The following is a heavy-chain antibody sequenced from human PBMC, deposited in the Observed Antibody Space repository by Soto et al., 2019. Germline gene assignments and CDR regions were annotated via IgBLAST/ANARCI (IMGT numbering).Heavy chain of an antibody. J-gene: IGHJ6*02. CDR3: AREGYYSGSGTYSPPRYYGMDV. CDR1: GYTFSSYG. Sequence: QVQLVQSGAEVKRAGASVKVSCKASGYTFSSYGLSWVRQAPGQGLEWMGWISDYNGNTHYAQKFQGRVIMTTDTATRTASMELRSRRSDDTAVYFCAREGYYSGSGTYSPPRYYGMDVWGQGTTVTVSS. V-gene: IGHV1-18*01. CDR2: ISDYNGNT. D-gene: IGHD3-10*01.